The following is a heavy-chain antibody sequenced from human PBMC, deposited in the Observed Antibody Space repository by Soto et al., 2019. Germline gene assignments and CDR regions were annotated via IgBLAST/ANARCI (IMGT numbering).Heavy chain of an antibody. D-gene: IGHD3-9*01. CDR1: GFTLSNYG. CDR2: IRGRGGTT. V-gene: IGHV3-23*01. Sequence: PGGSLRLSCAASGFTLSNYGMTWVRQAPGKGLQWVSTIRGRGGTTYYADSVKGRFTISRDDSRNTLYLQMNSLRVEDTAVYFCAKDANYDMLAGYYYYWGHGTLVTVSS. CDR3: AKDANYDMLAGYYYY. J-gene: IGHJ4*01.